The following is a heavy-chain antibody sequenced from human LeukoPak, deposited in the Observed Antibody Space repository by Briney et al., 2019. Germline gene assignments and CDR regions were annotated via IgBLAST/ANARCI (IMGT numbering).Heavy chain of an antibody. Sequence: PSETLSLTCTVSGGSISSYYWSWIRQPPGKGLEWIGYIYTSGSTNYNPSLKSRVTISVDTSKNQFSLKLSSVTAADTAVYYCARQKKVVPAAKKTYYYYYYMDVWGKGTTVTVSS. CDR1: GGSISSYY. J-gene: IGHJ6*03. CDR3: ARQKKVVPAAKKTYYYYYYMDV. CDR2: IYTSGST. D-gene: IGHD2-2*01. V-gene: IGHV4-4*09.